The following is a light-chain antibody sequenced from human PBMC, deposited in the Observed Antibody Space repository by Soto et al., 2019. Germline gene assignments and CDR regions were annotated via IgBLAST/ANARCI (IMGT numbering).Light chain of an antibody. CDR1: QSVSSSY. CDR2: DAS. CDR3: QQRSNWPPIT. Sequence: DILLTKSPYTISLSPLNRSTLSFISSQSVSSSYLAWYQQKPGQAPRLLIFDASNRATGIPARFSGSGSGTDFTLTISSLEPEDFAVYYCQQRSNWPPITFGQGTRLEI. J-gene: IGKJ5*01. V-gene: IGKV3D-20*02.